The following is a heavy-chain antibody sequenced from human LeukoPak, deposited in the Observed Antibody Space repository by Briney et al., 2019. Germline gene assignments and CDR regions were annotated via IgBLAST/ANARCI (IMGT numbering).Heavy chain of an antibody. V-gene: IGHV3-23*01. Sequence: GGSLRLSCAASGFTFSSYGMTWVRQAPGKGLEWVSLISGSGGSTYYADSVKGRFTISRDNSKNTLYLQMNSLRAEDTAVYYCARVGYSYGLYYYMDVWGKGTTVTISS. D-gene: IGHD5-18*01. CDR2: ISGSGGST. J-gene: IGHJ6*03. CDR1: GFTFSSYG. CDR3: ARVGYSYGLYYYMDV.